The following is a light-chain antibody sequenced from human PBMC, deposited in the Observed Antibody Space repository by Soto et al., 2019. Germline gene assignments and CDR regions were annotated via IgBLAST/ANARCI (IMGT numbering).Light chain of an antibody. J-gene: IGLJ1*01. CDR2: DVS. CDR3: SSYTSSSTYV. V-gene: IGLV2-14*04. Sequence: SIFRTRTSSDVGGYNYVSWYQQHPGKAPKLMIYDVSNRPSGVSNRFSGSKSGNTASLTISGLQAEDEADYYCSSYTSSSTYVFGTGTKVTVL. CDR1: SSDVGGYNY.